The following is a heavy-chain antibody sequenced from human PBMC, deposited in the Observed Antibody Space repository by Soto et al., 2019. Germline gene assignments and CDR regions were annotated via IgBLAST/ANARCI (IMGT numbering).Heavy chain of an antibody. CDR2: IYWDDDK. D-gene: IGHD3-10*01. CDR3: AHIDLFDMVRGVHYYYFGMDV. V-gene: IGHV2-5*02. J-gene: IGHJ6*02. Sequence: SGPTLVNPTQTLTLTCTFSGFSLSTSGVGVGWIRQPPGKALEWLALIYWDDDKRYSPSLKSRLTITKDTSKNQVVLTMTNMDPVDTATYYCAHIDLFDMVRGVHYYYFGMDVSGHGTTVTVSS. CDR1: GFSLSTSGVG.